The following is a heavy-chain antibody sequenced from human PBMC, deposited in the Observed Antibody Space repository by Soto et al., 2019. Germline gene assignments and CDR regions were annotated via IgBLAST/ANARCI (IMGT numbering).Heavy chain of an antibody. D-gene: IGHD5-12*01. CDR1: GYTFTRSG. J-gene: IGHJ6*02. CDR3: AREGVAPYYYYGMDV. Sequence: SVKVSCKASGYTFTRSGISWVRQAPEQGLEWMGWISTYNGDTNYAQTFQGRVTMTTDTSTSTVHMEVRSLRSDDTAVYYCAREGVAPYYYYGMDVWGQGTPVTVSS. V-gene: IGHV1-18*01. CDR2: ISTYNGDT.